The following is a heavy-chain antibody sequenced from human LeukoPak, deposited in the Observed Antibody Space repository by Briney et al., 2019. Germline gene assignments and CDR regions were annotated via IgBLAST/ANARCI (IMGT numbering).Heavy chain of an antibody. V-gene: IGHV3-30*02. CDR1: GFTFSSYA. CDR2: IRHDGSNK. J-gene: IGHJ6*03. D-gene: IGHD3-9*01. CDR3: ATPPGFGHILTGHPREYYYYYMDV. Sequence: PGGSLRLSCAASGFTFSSYAMHWVRQAPGKGLEWVAFIRHDGSNKYYADSVKGRFTISRDNSKNTLYLQMNSLRPEDTAVYYCATPPGFGHILTGHPREYYYYYMDVWGKGTTVTIAS.